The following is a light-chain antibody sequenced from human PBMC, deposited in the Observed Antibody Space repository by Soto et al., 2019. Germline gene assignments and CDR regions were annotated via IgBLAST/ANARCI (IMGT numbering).Light chain of an antibody. CDR2: AAS. CDR3: QQSYTTPLT. CDR1: QSISSY. Sequence: SSLSASVGDRVTITCRASQSISSYLNWYQQKPGKAPKLLIYAASSLQSGVPSRFSGSGSGTDFTLTISSLQPEDFATYYCQQSYTTPLTFGGGTNVDIK. J-gene: IGKJ4*01. V-gene: IGKV1-39*01.